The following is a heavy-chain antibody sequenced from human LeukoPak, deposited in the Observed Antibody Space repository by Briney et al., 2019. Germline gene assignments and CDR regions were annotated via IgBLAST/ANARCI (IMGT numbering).Heavy chain of an antibody. D-gene: IGHD5-12*01. CDR2: ISHSGST. CDR3: AAQYSGYVRLDY. J-gene: IGHJ4*02. Sequence: SATLSLTCAVYGGSFSGYYWSWIRQPPGKGLEWIGEISHSGSTNYNPSLKSRVTISEDTSKNQFSLKLSSVTAADTAVYYCAAQYSGYVRLDYWGQGTLVTVSS. V-gene: IGHV4-34*01. CDR1: GGSFSGYY.